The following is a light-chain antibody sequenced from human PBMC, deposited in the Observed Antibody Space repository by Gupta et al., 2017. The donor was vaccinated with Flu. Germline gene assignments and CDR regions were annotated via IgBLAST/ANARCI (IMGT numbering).Light chain of an antibody. CDR2: ENT. CDR3: ASDSDGDTLCV. J-gene: IGLJ2*01. V-gene: IGLV2-14*01. Sequence: TSNATGTTSDVGGNNCVSCYHQHPGTAPKLLIFENTNRPSEKPSRFSGTKSVNTAALTISGLQTEDEADYYCASDSDGDTLCVFGRGTKLTVL. CDR1: TSDVGGNNC.